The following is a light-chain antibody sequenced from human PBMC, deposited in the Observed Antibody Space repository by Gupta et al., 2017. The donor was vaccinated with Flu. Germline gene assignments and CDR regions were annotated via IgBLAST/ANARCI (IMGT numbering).Light chain of an antibody. CDR2: ENN. CDR1: SSNIGNNY. CDR3: GTWDSSRSGWV. J-gene: IGLJ3*02. V-gene: IGLV1-51*02. Sequence: QSVLTQPPSVSTAPGQKVTISCSGSSSNIGNNYVSWYQHLPGTAPKLLIYENNKRPSGIPDRFSGSKSDTSATLVITGLQTGDEADYYCGTWDSSRSGWVFGGGTKLTVL.